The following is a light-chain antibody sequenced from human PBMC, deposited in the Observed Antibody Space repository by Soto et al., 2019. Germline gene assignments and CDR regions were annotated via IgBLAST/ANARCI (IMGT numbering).Light chain of an antibody. V-gene: IGKV3-11*01. J-gene: IGKJ4*01. CDR1: QTIDNY. CDR2: DGF. Sequence: PGERATLSCRASQTIDNYLHWYQQKPGQAPRLLIYDGFYRAAGVPARFSGVGSGTDFTLTISSLEPEDFAFYYCQQRKDWPLTFGGGTRVEI. CDR3: QQRKDWPLT.